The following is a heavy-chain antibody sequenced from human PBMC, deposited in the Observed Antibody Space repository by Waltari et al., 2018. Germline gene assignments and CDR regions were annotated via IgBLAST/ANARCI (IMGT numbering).Heavy chain of an antibody. Sequence: EVQLVQSGAEVKKPGESLKISCKGSGYSFTSYWIGWVRQMTGKGLEWMGIIYPGDSDTRYSPSFQGQVTISADKSISTAYLQWSSLKASDTAMYYCARHKEGESGYDSYYYYYYYMDVWGKGTTVTVSS. CDR3: ARHKEGESGYDSYYYYYYYMDV. D-gene: IGHD5-12*01. CDR2: IYPGDSDT. J-gene: IGHJ6*03. V-gene: IGHV5-51*01. CDR1: GYSFTSYW.